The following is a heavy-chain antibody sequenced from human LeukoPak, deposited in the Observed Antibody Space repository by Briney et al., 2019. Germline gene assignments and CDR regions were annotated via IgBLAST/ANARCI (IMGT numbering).Heavy chain of an antibody. J-gene: IGHJ4*02. CDR1: GGPISSYY. Sequence: SETLSLTCTPSGGPISSYYWSWIRQPPGKGLNGIGNIYYSGSTNYNPSLKSRVTISVDTSKNQFSLKLSSVTAADTAVYYCARGPDYGSGSYRGPFDYWGQGTLVTVSS. CDR2: IYYSGST. D-gene: IGHD3-10*01. CDR3: ARGPDYGSGSYRGPFDY. V-gene: IGHV4-59*01.